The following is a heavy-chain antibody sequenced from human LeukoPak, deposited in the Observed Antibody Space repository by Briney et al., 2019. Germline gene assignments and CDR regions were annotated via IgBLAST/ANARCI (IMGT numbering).Heavy chain of an antibody. J-gene: IGHJ4*02. CDR3: ARDFTRITISAGYFDY. CDR2: IKQDGSEK. CDR1: GFTFSSYW. Sequence: AGGSLRLSCAASGFTFSSYWMSWVRQAQGKGLEWVANIKQDGSEKYYVDSVKGRFTISRDNAKNSLYLQMNSLRAEDAAVYYCARDFTRITISAGYFDYWGQGTLVTVSS. V-gene: IGHV3-7*01. D-gene: IGHD3-9*01.